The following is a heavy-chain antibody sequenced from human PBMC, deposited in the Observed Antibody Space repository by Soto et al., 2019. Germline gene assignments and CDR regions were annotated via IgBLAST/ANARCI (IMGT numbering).Heavy chain of an antibody. CDR2: MNPNSGNT. CDR3: ARDGIAAAGLYYYYGMDV. CDR1: GYTFTSYD. D-gene: IGHD6-13*01. V-gene: IGHV1-8*01. J-gene: IGHJ6*02. Sequence: QVQLVQSGAEVKKPGASVKVSCKASGYTFTSYDINWVRQATGQGLERMGWMNPNSGNTGYAQKFQGRVTMTRNTSISTAYMELSSLRSEDAAVYYCARDGIAAAGLYYYYGMDVGGQGTTVTVSS.